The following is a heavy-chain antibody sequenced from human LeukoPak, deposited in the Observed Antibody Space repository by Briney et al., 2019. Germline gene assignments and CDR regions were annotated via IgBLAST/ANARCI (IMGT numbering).Heavy chain of an antibody. V-gene: IGHV2-5*01. CDR3: ARTTYSSSFDY. CDR1: GFSLSTSGVG. J-gene: IGHJ4*02. CDR2: IYWNDDK. D-gene: IGHD6-13*01. Sequence: ESGPTLVKPTQTLTLTCTFTGFSLSTSGVGVGWIRQPPGKALEWLALIYWNDDKYYSPSLRSRLSITKDTSKNQVVLTMTNMDPVDTATYYCARTTYSSSFDYWGQGTLVTAS.